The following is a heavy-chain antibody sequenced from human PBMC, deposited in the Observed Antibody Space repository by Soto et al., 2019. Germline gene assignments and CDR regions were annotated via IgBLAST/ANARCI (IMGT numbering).Heavy chain of an antibody. Sequence: QVQLQVSGPGLVKPSETLSLTCSVSGASITGFRWSWMRRSPGKGLEWIGSIFYTTTTTNPSLESRVLISVDTSTSQVSLRLASVTAGDTAFYFWARSNTPDSSPDYWGQGSLVTVSS. CDR2: IFYTTT. CDR3: ARSNTPDSSPDY. CDR1: GASITGFR. J-gene: IGHJ4*02. D-gene: IGHD6-13*01. V-gene: IGHV4-59*08.